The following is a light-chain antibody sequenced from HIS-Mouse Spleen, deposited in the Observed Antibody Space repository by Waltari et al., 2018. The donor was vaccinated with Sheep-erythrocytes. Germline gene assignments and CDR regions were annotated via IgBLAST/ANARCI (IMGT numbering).Light chain of an antibody. CDR2: QDS. CDR3: QAWDSSTAV. CDR1: KLGDKY. Sequence: SYELTQPPSVSVSPGQTASITCSGDKLGDKYACWYQQKPGQSPVLVIYQDSKRPSGIPEGFSGSNSGNTATLTISGTQAIDEADYYCQAWDSSTAVFGGGTKLTVL. J-gene: IGLJ2*01. V-gene: IGLV3-1*01.